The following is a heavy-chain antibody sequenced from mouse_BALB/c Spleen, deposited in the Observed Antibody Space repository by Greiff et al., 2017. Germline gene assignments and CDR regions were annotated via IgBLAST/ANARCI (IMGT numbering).Heavy chain of an antibody. CDR1: GFTFTDYY. CDR3: ARDGYSDY. J-gene: IGHJ2*01. CDR2: IRNKANGYTT. Sequence: DVKLMESGGGLVQPGGSLRLSCATSGFTFTDYYMSWVRQPPGKALEWLGFIRNKANGYTTEYSASVKGRFTISRDNSQSILYLQMNTLRAEDSATYYCARDGYSDYWGQGTTLTVSS. V-gene: IGHV7-3*02.